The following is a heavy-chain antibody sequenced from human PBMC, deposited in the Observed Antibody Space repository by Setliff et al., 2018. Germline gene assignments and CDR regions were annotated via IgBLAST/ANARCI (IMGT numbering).Heavy chain of an antibody. Sequence: GGSLRLSCTVSGLTVSSGYFSWVRQAPGKGPEWVAFMPYNEIHRYFADSVKGRFTISRDTSKNTLYLQMDSLRTEDTAVYYCAKSSVASTFYYFYYMDVWGKGTTVTVSS. CDR3: AKSSVASTFYYFYYMDV. CDR2: MPYNEIHR. J-gene: IGHJ6*03. D-gene: IGHD6-19*01. CDR1: GLTVSSGY. V-gene: IGHV3-30*02.